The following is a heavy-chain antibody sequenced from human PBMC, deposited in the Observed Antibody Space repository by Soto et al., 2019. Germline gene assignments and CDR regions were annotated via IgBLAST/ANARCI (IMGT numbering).Heavy chain of an antibody. CDR2: ISAYNGNT. J-gene: IGHJ6*02. CDR3: ARSGDPVDYFYYCGMDV. V-gene: IGHV1-18*01. D-gene: IGHD4-17*01. CDR1: GYTFTTYG. Sequence: QVQLVQSGAEVKKPGASVKVSCKASGYTFTTYGISWVRQAPGQGLEWMGWISAYNGNTNYALKFQGRVTMTTDTSTSTAYMELRSLRSDDTAVYYCARSGDPVDYFYYCGMDVRGQGTTVTVSS.